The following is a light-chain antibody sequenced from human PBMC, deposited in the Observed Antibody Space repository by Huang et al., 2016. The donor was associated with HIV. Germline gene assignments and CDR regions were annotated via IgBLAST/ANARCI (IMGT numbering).Light chain of an antibody. CDR2: AAS. J-gene: IGKJ2*01. CDR1: QGISSY. CDR3: QQSYSTPYT. V-gene: IGKV1-39*01. Sequence: DIQMTQSPSSLSASVGDRVTITCRASQGISSYLNWYQQKPGKAPKRLIYAASSLQRGVPSRFSGSGSGTDFTLTISSLQPEDFATYYCQQSYSTPYTFGQGAKLDIK.